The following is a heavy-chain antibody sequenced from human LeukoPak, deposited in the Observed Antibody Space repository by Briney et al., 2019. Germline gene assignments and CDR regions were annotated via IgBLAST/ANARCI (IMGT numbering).Heavy chain of an antibody. CDR1: GGPLRSSYH. V-gene: IGHV4-39*07. Sequence: PSETLSLTCTVSGGPLRSSYHWVCIRQPPRRARIGMGSMYYTGTTYYNPSLKTRVTMSFDTSKNQFSLNLSSVTAADTAVYYCARDWGTPMAHTDHWGQGTLVTVSS. CDR2: MYYTGTT. CDR3: ARDWGTPMAHTDH. J-gene: IGHJ5*02. D-gene: IGHD5-18*01.